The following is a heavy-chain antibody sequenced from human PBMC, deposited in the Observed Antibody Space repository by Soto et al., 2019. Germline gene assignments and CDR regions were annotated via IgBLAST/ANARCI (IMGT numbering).Heavy chain of an antibody. D-gene: IGHD3-10*01. J-gene: IGHJ6*02. CDR3: ARRITMVRGPYYYYAMDV. CDR1: GFTFSSHA. Sequence: QTGGSLRLSCAASGFTFSSHAMNWVRQAPGKGLEWLSYITSTSSTKHYAASVEGRFTISRDNAKNSLYLQMNSLRDEDTAVYYCARRITMVRGPYYYYAMDVWGQGTTVTVSS. V-gene: IGHV3-48*02. CDR2: ITSTSSTK.